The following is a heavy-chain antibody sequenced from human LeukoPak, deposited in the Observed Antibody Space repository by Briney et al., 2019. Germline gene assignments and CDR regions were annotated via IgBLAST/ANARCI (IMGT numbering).Heavy chain of an antibody. V-gene: IGHV1-69*06. D-gene: IGHD3-10*01. CDR1: GCTFSNYA. CDR2: IIPIFGTA. CDR3: ARDNDSGDPPHFDY. Sequence: SVKVSCKASGCTFSNYAISWVRQAPGQGLEWMGGIIPIFGTANYAQKFRGRVTITADKSTRTAYMELSSLRSEDTAVYYCARDNDSGDPPHFDYWGQGTLVTVSS. J-gene: IGHJ4*02.